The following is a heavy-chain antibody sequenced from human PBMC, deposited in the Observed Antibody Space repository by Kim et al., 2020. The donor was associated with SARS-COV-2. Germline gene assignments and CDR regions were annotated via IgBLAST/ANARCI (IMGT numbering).Heavy chain of an antibody. J-gene: IGHJ4*02. D-gene: IGHD3-10*01. Sequence: SRVTISVDTSKNQFTLKLHSVTAADTAVYYCARALNTIVRPEARNYYFDYWGQGTLVTVSS. V-gene: IGHV4-34*01. CDR3: ARALNTIVRPEARNYYFDY.